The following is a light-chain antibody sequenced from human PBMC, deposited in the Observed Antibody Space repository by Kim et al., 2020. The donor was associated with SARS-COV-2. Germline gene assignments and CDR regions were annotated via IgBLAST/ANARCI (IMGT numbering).Light chain of an antibody. V-gene: IGKV3-11*02. CDR3: QQRRHWPAVS. CDR1: QSVSRY. J-gene: IGKJ3*01. CDR2: DAS. Sequence: EIVLTQSPDTLSLSPGERATLSCRASQSVSRYLAWYRHKPGQPPRLLIYDASQRATGVPARFSGSGSERDFTLTINSLEPEDFAVYYCQQRRHWPAVSFGPGTKLDIK.